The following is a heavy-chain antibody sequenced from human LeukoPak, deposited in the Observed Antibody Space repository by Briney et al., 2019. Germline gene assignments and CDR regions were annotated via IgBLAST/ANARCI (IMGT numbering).Heavy chain of an antibody. V-gene: IGHV3-48*03. CDR3: ARDRNIAVAAGGY. J-gene: IGHJ4*02. D-gene: IGHD6-19*01. CDR1: GFTFSSYE. CDR2: ISSSGSGI. Sequence: AGGSLRLSCAASGFTFSSYEMNWVRQAPGKGLEWVSYISSSGSGIYYADSVKGRFTVSRDNAKNSLYLQMNSLRAEDTGVYYCARDRNIAVAAGGYWGQGTPVTVSS.